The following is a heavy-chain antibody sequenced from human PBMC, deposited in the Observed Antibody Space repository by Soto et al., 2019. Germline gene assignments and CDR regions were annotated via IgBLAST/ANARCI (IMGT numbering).Heavy chain of an antibody. D-gene: IGHD6-13*01. CDR3: ARGAGTLEY. Sequence: DSLSQTSISSGSPISTLQWSWIRQPPGKGLEWIGYIYYSGSTNYNPSLKSRVTISVDTSKNQFSLKLSSVTAADTAVYYCARGAGTLEYWGQGTLVTVS. V-gene: IGHV4-59*07. J-gene: IGHJ4*02. CDR1: GSPISTLQ. CDR2: IYYSGST.